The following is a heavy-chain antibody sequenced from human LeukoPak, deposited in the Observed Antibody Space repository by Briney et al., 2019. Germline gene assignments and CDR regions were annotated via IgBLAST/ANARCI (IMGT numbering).Heavy chain of an antibody. CDR3: ARSIFGVVIISRYFDY. V-gene: IGHV4-34*01. Sequence: SETLSLTCAVYGGSFSGYYWSWTRQPPGKGLEWIGEINHSGSTNYNPSLKSRVTISVDTSKNQFSLKLSSVTAADTAVYYCARSIFGVVIISRYFDYWGQGTLVTVSS. D-gene: IGHD3-3*01. CDR1: GGSFSGYY. CDR2: INHSGST. J-gene: IGHJ4*02.